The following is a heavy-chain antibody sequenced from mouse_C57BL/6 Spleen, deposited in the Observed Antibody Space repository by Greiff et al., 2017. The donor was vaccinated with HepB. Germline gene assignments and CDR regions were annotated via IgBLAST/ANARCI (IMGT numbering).Heavy chain of an antibody. Sequence: DVMLVESGGGLVKPGGSLKLSCAASGFTFSDYGMHWVRQAPEKGLEWVAYISSGSSTIYYADTVKGRFTISRDNAKNTLFLQMTSLRSEDTAMYYCARHAYGSSHWYFDVWGTGTTVTVSS. J-gene: IGHJ1*03. CDR1: GFTFSDYG. V-gene: IGHV5-17*01. CDR2: ISSGSSTI. D-gene: IGHD1-1*01. CDR3: ARHAYGSSHWYFDV.